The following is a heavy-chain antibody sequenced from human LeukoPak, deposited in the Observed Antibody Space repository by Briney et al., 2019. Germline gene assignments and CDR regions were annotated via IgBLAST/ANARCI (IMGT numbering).Heavy chain of an antibody. CDR1: GGSFSGYY. D-gene: IGHD2-2*01. J-gene: IGHJ4*02. CDR2: INHSGST. V-gene: IGHV4-34*01. Sequence: SETLSLTCAVYGGSFSGYYWSWIRQPPGKGLEWIGEINHSGSTNYNPSLKSRVTISVDTSKNQFSLKLSSVTAADTAVYYCAGIRHCSSTSCSRLFDYWDQGTLVTVSS. CDR3: AGIRHCSSTSCSRLFDY.